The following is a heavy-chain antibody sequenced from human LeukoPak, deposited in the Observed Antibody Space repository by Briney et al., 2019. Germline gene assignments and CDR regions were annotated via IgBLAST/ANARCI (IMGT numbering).Heavy chain of an antibody. CDR1: GYTFTSYD. J-gene: IGHJ5*02. V-gene: IGHV1-8*01. D-gene: IGHD2-2*01. CDR3: ARALGYCSSTSCYLYWFDP. Sequence: ASVKVSCKASGYTFTSYDINWVGQATGQGLEWMGWMNPNSGDTGYAQKFQGRVTMTRNTSISTAYMELSSLRSEDTAVYYCARALGYCSSTSCYLYWFDPWGQGTLVTVSS. CDR2: MNPNSGDT.